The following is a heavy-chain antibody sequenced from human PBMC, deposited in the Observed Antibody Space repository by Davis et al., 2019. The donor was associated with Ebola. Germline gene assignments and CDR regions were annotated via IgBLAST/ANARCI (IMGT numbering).Heavy chain of an antibody. V-gene: IGHV3-48*02. J-gene: IGHJ4*02. D-gene: IGHD2-21*01. Sequence: PGGSLRLSCAVSGFTFSAYSMNWVRQAPGKGLEWVSYISSSGTTTYYADSVKGRFTISRDSAKNSLYLQMNGLRDKDTAVYYCARDPYPYYFGYWGQGTLVTVSS. CDR1: GFTFSAYS. CDR2: ISSSGTTT. CDR3: ARDPYPYYFGY.